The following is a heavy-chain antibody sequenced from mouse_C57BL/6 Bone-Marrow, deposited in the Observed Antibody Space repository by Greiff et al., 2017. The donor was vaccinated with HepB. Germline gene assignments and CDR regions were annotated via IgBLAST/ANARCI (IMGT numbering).Heavy chain of an antibody. CDR2: IYPGSGST. J-gene: IGHJ4*01. CDR3: ARFGLRHAMDY. V-gene: IGHV1-55*01. D-gene: IGHD2-4*01. CDR1: GYTFTSYW. Sequence: QVHVKQPGAELVKPGASVKMSCKASGYTFTSYWITWVKQRPGQGLEWIGDIYPGSGSTNYNEKFKSKATLTVDTSSSTAYMQLSSLTSEDSAVYYCARFGLRHAMDYWGQGTSVTVSS.